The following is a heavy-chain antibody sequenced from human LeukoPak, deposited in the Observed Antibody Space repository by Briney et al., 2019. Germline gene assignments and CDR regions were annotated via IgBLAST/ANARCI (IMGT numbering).Heavy chain of an antibody. V-gene: IGHV1-18*01. Sequence: GASVKVSCKASGYTFTSYGISWVRQAPGQGLDWMGWISAYKGNTNYAQKLQGRVTMTTDTSTSTAYMELRSLRSDDTAVYYCARDLVGIAAAGDYNWFDPWGQGTLVTVSS. CDR1: GYTFTSYG. CDR2: ISAYKGNT. J-gene: IGHJ5*02. D-gene: IGHD6-13*01. CDR3: ARDLVGIAAAGDYNWFDP.